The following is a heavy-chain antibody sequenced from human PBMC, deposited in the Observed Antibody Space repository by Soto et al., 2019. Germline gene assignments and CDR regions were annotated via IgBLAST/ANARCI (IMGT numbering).Heavy chain of an antibody. CDR1: GFTFSSYI. Sequence: GGSLRLSCAASGFTFSSYIMNWVRQAPGEGLEWVSSISSSSTYIYYADSVMGRFTISRDNAKNSLYLQMNSLRAEDTAVYYCARVYSSGCYDYWGQGTLFTV. J-gene: IGHJ4*02. D-gene: IGHD6-19*01. V-gene: IGHV3-21*01. CDR3: ARVYSSGCYDY. CDR2: ISSSSTYI.